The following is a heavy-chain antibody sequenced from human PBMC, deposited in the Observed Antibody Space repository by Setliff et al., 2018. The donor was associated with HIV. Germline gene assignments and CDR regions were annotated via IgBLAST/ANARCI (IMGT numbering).Heavy chain of an antibody. Sequence: ASVKVSCKASGGTFSSYAISWVRQAPGQGLEWMGGIIPMLGPANYARDFQGKVTITADKSTSTAYMELSSLRSEDTAVYYCARGQTTNNIKAEAFDIWGQGTLVTVPS. CDR3: ARGQTTNNIKAEAFDI. D-gene: IGHD1-20*01. J-gene: IGHJ3*02. CDR2: IIPMLGPA. CDR1: GGTFSSYA. V-gene: IGHV1-69*10.